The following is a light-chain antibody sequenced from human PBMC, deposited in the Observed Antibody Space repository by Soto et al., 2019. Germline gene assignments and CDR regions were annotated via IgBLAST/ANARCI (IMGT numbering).Light chain of an antibody. J-gene: IGKJ1*01. V-gene: IGKV3-20*01. Sequence: EIVLTQSPGTLSLSPGERATLSCRASQSVSSNYLAWYQQKPGQAPRPLIYGASSRATGIPDRFSGSGAGTDFTLTISRLESEDFAAYYCQQYGSSPWTFGQGTKVEIK. CDR3: QQYGSSPWT. CDR1: QSVSSNY. CDR2: GAS.